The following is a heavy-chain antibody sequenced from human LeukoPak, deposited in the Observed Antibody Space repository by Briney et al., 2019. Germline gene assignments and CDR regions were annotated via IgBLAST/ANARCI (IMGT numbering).Heavy chain of an antibody. D-gene: IGHD6-6*01. CDR2: IWYDGSNK. J-gene: IGHJ4*02. Sequence: PGRSLRLSCAASGFTFSSYGMHWVRQAPGKGLEWMAFIWYDGSNKYYADSVKGRFTISRDNSKNTLYLQMNSLRAEDTAVYYCARARRSSSSEFFDYWGQGTLVTVSS. CDR1: GFTFSSYG. CDR3: ARARRSSSSEFFDY. V-gene: IGHV3-33*01.